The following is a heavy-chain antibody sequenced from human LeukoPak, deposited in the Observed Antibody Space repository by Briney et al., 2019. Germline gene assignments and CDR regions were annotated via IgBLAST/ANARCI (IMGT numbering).Heavy chain of an antibody. V-gene: IGHV3-74*01. J-gene: IGHJ4*02. Sequence: GGSLRLSCAASGFTFSNFWMHWVRQAPGKGLVWVSRINGDGISTGYADSVKGRFTVSRDNAKKTLYLQMNSLRAEDTAVYYCARDVGNFDYWGQGTLVTVSS. CDR3: ARDVGNFDY. CDR2: INGDGIST. CDR1: GFTFSNFW.